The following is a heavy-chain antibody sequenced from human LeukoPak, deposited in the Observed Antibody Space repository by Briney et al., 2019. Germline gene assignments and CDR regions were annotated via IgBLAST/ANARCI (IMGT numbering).Heavy chain of an antibody. CDR2: ISDSGGRT. J-gene: IGHJ4*02. CDR3: AKRGVVIRVILVGFHKEANYFDS. Sequence: GGSLRLSCAVSGITLSNYGMSWVRQAPGKGLEWVAGISDSGGRTNYADSVNGRFTISRDNPKNTLYLQMNSLRAEDTAVYFCAKRGVVIRVILVGFHKEANYFDSWGQGALVTVSS. D-gene: IGHD3-10*01. V-gene: IGHV3-23*01. CDR1: GITLSNYG.